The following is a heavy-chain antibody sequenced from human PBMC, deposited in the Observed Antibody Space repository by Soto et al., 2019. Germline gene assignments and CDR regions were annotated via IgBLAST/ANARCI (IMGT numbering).Heavy chain of an antibody. Sequence: SETLSLTCTVSGGSISSGDYYWSWFRQPPGKGLEWIGYIYYSGSTYYNPSLKSRVTISVDTSKNQFSLKLSSVTAADTAVYYCARGPISRLGMDVWGQGTTVTVS. J-gene: IGHJ6*02. V-gene: IGHV4-30-4*01. CDR3: ARGPISRLGMDV. CDR2: IYYSGST. CDR1: GGSISSGDYY. D-gene: IGHD3-3*01.